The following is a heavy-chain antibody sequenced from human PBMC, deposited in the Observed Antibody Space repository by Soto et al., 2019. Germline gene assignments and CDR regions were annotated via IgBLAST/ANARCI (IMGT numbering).Heavy chain of an antibody. Sequence: GGSLRLSCAASGFTVSSNYMSWVRQAPGKGLEWVSVIYSGGSTYYADSVKGRFTISRDNSKNTLYLQMNSLRAEDTAVYYCARDQDCGGDCAYYYIDVWGKGTTVTVSS. CDR1: GFTVSSNY. V-gene: IGHV3-66*02. J-gene: IGHJ6*03. CDR2: IYSGGST. D-gene: IGHD2-21*02. CDR3: ARDQDCGGDCAYYYIDV.